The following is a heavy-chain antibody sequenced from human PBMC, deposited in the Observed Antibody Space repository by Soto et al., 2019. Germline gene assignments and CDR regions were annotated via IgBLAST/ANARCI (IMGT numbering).Heavy chain of an antibody. D-gene: IGHD2-21*02. CDR1: GDSISSGGFS. CDR3: ARGGDYYFDS. Sequence: SETLSLTCGVSGDSISSGGFSWSWVRQPPGGGLEWIGYIFHSGGTYYNPSLKSRVTISIDRSKNQFSLKLNSVTAADTAVYYCARGGDYYFDSWGQGTLVTVS. CDR2: IFHSGGT. J-gene: IGHJ4*02. V-gene: IGHV4-30-2*01.